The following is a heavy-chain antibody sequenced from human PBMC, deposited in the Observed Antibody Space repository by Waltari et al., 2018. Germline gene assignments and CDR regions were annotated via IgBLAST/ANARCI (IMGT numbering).Heavy chain of an antibody. CDR3: ARDLGSDYGNRDY. Sequence: QVHLVQSGAEVKKPGASGKVSCKSSGYTFNGSYIPWVRRAPGQGLEWKGRINPNSGDTNYAQKFQGRVTLTRDTSINTAYMELSSLKSDDTAVYYCARDLGSDYGNRDYWGQGTLVTVPS. J-gene: IGHJ4*02. V-gene: IGHV1-2*06. D-gene: IGHD4-17*01. CDR1: GYTFNGSY. CDR2: INPNSGDT.